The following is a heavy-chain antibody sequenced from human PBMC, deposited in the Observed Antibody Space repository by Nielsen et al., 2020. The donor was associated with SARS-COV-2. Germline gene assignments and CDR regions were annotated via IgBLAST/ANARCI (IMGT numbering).Heavy chain of an antibody. CDR3: ARGRRFLNVRRAYGMDV. CDR1: GYTFTGYY. J-gene: IGHJ6*02. D-gene: IGHD3-3*01. V-gene: IGHV1-2*06. CDR2: INPNSGGT. Sequence: ASVKVSCKASGYTFTGYYMHWVRQAPGQGLEWMGRINPNSGGTNYAQKFQGRVTMTRDTSISTAYMELSRLRSDDTAVYYCARGRRFLNVRRAYGMDVWGQGTTVTVSS.